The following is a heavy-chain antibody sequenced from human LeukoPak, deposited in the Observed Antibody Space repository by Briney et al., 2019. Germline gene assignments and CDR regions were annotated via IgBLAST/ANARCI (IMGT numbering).Heavy chain of an antibody. CDR1: GDSIRGYY. CDR3: ARNWVPTVFAVAHAFDI. CDR2: IYYGGTT. Sequence: PSETLSLTCTVSGDSIRGYYWSWIRQPPGKGLEWIGYIYYGGTTNYNPSLSSRLTISIDTSQNQFSLKLSSLASADTAVYYCARNWVPTVFAVAHAFDIWGQGTMVTVSS. V-gene: IGHV4-59*01. J-gene: IGHJ3*02. D-gene: IGHD3-3*01.